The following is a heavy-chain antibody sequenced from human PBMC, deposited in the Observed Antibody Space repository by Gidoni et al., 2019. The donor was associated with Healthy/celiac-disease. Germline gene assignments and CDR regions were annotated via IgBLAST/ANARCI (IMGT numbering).Heavy chain of an antibody. CDR2: IIPMFGTA. Sequence: QVQLVQSGAEVKKPGSSVKVSCKASGGTFSSYAIRWVRQAPGQGLEWMGGIIPMFGTANYAQKFQGRVTITADESTSTAYMELSSLRSEDTAVYYCARAAAARRGEAPNPEDYWGQGTLVTVSS. CDR3: ARAAAARRGEAPNPEDY. J-gene: IGHJ4*02. V-gene: IGHV1-69*01. D-gene: IGHD6-6*01. CDR1: GGTFSSYA.